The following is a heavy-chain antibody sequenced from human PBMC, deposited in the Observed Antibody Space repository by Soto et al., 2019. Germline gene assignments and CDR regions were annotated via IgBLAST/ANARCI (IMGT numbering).Heavy chain of an antibody. J-gene: IGHJ6*02. V-gene: IGHV3-15*07. CDR3: TAPSPIVAATTGYYYYGMDV. CDR1: GFTFSNAW. Sequence: GGSLRLSCAASGFTFSNAWMNWVRQAPGKGLEWVGRIKSKTDGGTTDYAAPVKGRFTISRDDSKNTLYLQMNSLKTEDTAVYYCTAPSPIVAATTGYYYYGMDVWGQGTTVTVSS. CDR2: IKSKTDGGTT. D-gene: IGHD5-12*01.